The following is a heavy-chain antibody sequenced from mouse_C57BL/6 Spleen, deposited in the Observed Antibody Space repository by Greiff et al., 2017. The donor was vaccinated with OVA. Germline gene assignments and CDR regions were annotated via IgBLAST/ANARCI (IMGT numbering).Heavy chain of an antibody. CDR1: GYTFTSYW. J-gene: IGHJ3*01. CDR2: IHPNSGST. Sequence: VKLQQPGAELVKPGASVKLSCKASGYTFTSYWMHWVKQRPGQGLEWIGMIHPNSGSTNYNEKFKSKATLTVDKSSSTAYMQLSSLTSEDSAVYYCEGSDDYDGFAYWGQGTLVTVSA. D-gene: IGHD2-4*01. V-gene: IGHV1-64*01. CDR3: EGSDDYDGFAY.